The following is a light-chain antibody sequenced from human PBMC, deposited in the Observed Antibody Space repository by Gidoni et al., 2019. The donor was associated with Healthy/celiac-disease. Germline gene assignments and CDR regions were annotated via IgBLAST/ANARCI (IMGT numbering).Light chain of an antibody. V-gene: IGKV1-27*01. CDR1: QGISNY. CDR3: QKYNSAPRT. Sequence: DIQMTQSPSSLAASVGDRVTITGRASQGISNYLAWYQQKPGKVPKLLIYAASTLQSGVPSRFSGSGSGTEFTLNISSLQPEDVATYYCQKYNSAPRTFGQGTKVEIK. J-gene: IGKJ1*01. CDR2: AAS.